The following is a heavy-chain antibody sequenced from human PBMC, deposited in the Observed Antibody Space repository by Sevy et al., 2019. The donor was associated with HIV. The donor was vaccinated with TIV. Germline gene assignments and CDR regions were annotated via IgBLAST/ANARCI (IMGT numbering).Heavy chain of an antibody. D-gene: IGHD2-15*01. CDR3: AKDRAVLVGDAFDL. Sequence: GGSLRLSCAASEITLSNYAMNWVRQAPGRGLECVSAISGSGGSTYYADSVKGRFTISRDNSKNTLSLQMHSLRVEDTAVYYCAKDRAVLVGDAFDLWGQGTMVTVSS. J-gene: IGHJ3*01. CDR2: ISGSGGST. CDR1: EITLSNYA. V-gene: IGHV3-23*01.